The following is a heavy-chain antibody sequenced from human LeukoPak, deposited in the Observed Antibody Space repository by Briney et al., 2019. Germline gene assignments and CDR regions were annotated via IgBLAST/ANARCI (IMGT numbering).Heavy chain of an antibody. V-gene: IGHV3-53*01. CDR3: ASATVTPTSYYYYMDV. J-gene: IGHJ6*03. D-gene: IGHD4-17*01. CDR1: GFTVSSNY. Sequence: GGSLRLSCAASGFTVSSNYMSWVRQAPGKGLEWVSVIYSGGSTYYADSVKGRFTISRDNSKNTLYLQMNSLRAEDTAVYYRASATVTPTSYYYYMDVWGKGTTVTVSS. CDR2: IYSGGST.